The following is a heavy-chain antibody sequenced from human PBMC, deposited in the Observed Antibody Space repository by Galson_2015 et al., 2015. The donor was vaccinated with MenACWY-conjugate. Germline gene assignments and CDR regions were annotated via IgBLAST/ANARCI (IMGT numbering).Heavy chain of an antibody. D-gene: IGHD3-22*01. V-gene: IGHV3-23*01. CDR2: ISGGGETT. J-gene: IGHJ5*02. Sequence: SLRLSCAASGFTFSAYAMSWVRQAPGKGLEWVSSISGGGETTYYADSVKGRFTISRDNSKSTLYLQMNSLRGEDTAVYYCARDSDNYYDTSAYNWPWGQGNPGHLLV. CDR1: GFTFSAYA. CDR3: ARDSDNYYDTSAYNWP.